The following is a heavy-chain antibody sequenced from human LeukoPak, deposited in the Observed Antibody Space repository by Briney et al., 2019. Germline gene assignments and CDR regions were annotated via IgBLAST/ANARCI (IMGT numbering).Heavy chain of an antibody. J-gene: IGHJ4*02. V-gene: IGHV3-48*01. Sequence: GGSLRLSCAASGFTFSSYSMNWVRQAPGKGLEWVSYITSSSSNIYYADSVKGRFTIPRDNAKNSLYLQMNSLRAEDTAVYYCARDQYYYDSSGYSYWGQGTLVTVSS. CDR3: ARDQYYYDSSGYSY. D-gene: IGHD3-22*01. CDR1: GFTFSSYS. CDR2: ITSSSSNI.